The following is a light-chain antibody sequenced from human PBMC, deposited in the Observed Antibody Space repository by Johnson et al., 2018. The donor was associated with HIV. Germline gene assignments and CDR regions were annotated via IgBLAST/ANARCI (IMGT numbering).Light chain of an antibody. V-gene: IGLV1-51*01. CDR1: RSNIGNND. Sequence: QSVLTQPPSVSAAPGQKVTISCSGSRSNIGNNDVSWYQQLPGTAPEFLIYDNNNRPSGLPDRFSGSKSGTSATLGITGLQTGDESDHYFGTWGVFGTGTKGTGL. J-gene: IGLJ1*01. CDR2: DNN. CDR3: GTWGV.